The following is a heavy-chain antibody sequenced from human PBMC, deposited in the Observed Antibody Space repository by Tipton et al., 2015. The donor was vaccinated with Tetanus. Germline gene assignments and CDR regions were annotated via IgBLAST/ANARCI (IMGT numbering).Heavy chain of an antibody. D-gene: IGHD3-10*01. CDR1: GFRFSSYG. Sequence: QVQLVQSGGGVVQPGRSLTLSCEASGFRFSSYGMHWVRQAPGKGLEWVAVIWYDGSKTYYADSVKGRFTISRDNSKNTMFLQMNSLKGEDTAVYYCAKDRASGMLRDNYFDYWGLGTLVTVSS. CDR2: IWYDGSKT. V-gene: IGHV3-33*06. CDR3: AKDRASGMLRDNYFDY. J-gene: IGHJ4*02.